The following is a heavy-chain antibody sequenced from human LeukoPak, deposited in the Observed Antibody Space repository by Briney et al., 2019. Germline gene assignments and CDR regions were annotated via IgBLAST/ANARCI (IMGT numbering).Heavy chain of an antibody. V-gene: IGHV4-59*01. CDR1: GGSISSYY. Sequence: KPSETLSLTCTVSGGSISSYYWSWLRQPPGKGLEWIGYIYYSGSTNYNPSLKSRVTISVDTSKNQFSLKLSSVTAADTAGYYCARVEMATTGDAFDIWGKGTMVTVSS. J-gene: IGHJ3*02. CDR3: ARVEMATTGDAFDI. CDR2: IYYSGST. D-gene: IGHD5-24*01.